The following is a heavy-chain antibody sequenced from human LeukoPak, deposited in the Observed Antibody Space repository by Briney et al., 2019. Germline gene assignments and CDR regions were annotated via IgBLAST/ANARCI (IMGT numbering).Heavy chain of an antibody. Sequence: PSETLSLTCTVSGGSISSYYWSWIRQPPGKGLEWIGYIYYSGSTNYNPSLKSRVTISVDTSKNQFSLKLSSVTAADTAVYYCARGGGYDFGWFDPWGQGTLVTVSS. V-gene: IGHV4-59*01. CDR1: GGSISSYY. J-gene: IGHJ5*02. CDR2: IYYSGST. D-gene: IGHD5-12*01. CDR3: ARGGGYDFGWFDP.